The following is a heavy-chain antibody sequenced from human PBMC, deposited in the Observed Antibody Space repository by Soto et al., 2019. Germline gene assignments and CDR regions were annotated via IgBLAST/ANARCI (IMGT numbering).Heavy chain of an antibody. Sequence: GASVKVSCKASGYTFTSYGISWVRQAPGQGLEWMGWISAYNGNTNYAQKLQGRVTMTTDTSTSTAYMELRSLRSDDTAVYYCARLHYYDSSGYYFRRLNFDYWGQGTLVTVSS. J-gene: IGHJ4*02. V-gene: IGHV1-18*01. CDR1: GYTFTSYG. D-gene: IGHD3-22*01. CDR2: ISAYNGNT. CDR3: ARLHYYDSSGYYFRRLNFDY.